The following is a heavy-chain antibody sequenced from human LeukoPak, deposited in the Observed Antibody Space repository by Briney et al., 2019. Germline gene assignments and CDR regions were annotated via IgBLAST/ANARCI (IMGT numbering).Heavy chain of an antibody. CDR1: GYTFTIYD. D-gene: IGHD1-1*01. CDR2: MNPNSGNT. Sequence: ASVKVSYKGSGYTFTIYDINWVRQAPGQGREGMGWMNPNSGNTGYTQKFQGRVTITTNTSISTAYMELSSLRSEDTAVYYCARSITNYYYYGMDVWGQGTTVTVSS. CDR3: ARSITNYYYYGMDV. V-gene: IGHV1-8*01. J-gene: IGHJ6*02.